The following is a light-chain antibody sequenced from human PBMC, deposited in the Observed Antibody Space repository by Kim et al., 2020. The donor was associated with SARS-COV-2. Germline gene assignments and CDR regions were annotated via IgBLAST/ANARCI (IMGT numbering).Light chain of an antibody. J-gene: IGLJ2*01. Sequence: QLVLTQPPSASGTPGQEISISCSGTSSNVGGNSVSWYKQLPGQAPQLLIHSNDQRPSGVPDRFSASKSVTSASLAISGLQSEDEADYYCASWDDSLNGLVVFGGGTKVTVL. CDR1: SSNVGGNS. CDR3: ASWDDSLNGLVV. V-gene: IGLV1-44*01. CDR2: SND.